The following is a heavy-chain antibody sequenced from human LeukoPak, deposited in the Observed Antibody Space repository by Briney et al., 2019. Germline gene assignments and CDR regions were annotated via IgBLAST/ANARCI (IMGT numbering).Heavy chain of an antibody. Sequence: SETLSLTCTVSGGSISSYYWSWIRQPPGKGLEWIGFIYDSGSTNYNSSLKSRVTISVDTSKNQFSLKLSSVTAADTAVYYCARVTGYVMEDYFDYWGQGTLVTVSS. CDR2: IYDSGST. V-gene: IGHV4-59*01. CDR1: GGSISSYY. D-gene: IGHD6-13*01. CDR3: ARVTGYVMEDYFDY. J-gene: IGHJ4*02.